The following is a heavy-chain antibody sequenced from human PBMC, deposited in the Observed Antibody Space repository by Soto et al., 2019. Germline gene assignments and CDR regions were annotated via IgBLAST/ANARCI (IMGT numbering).Heavy chain of an antibody. CDR1: GFTFSSYS. J-gene: IGHJ6*04. CDR3: ARSVSVGDLDV. CDR2: ISSSGSTI. V-gene: IGHV3-48*01. D-gene: IGHD4-17*01. Sequence: PGGSLRLSCAASGFTFSSYSMNWVRQAPGKGLEWVSYISSSGSTIYYADSVKGRFTISRDNAKNSLYLQMNSLRAEDTAVYYCARSVSVGDLDVWGKGTTVTVSS.